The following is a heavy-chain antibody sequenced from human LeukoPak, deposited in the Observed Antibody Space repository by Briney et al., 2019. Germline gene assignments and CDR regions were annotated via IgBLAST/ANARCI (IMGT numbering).Heavy chain of an antibody. CDR1: GGSISSYY. V-gene: IGHV4-59*01. D-gene: IGHD3-10*01. J-gene: IGHJ4*02. CDR2: IYYSVST. Sequence: PSETLSLTCTVSGGSISSYYWSWIRQPPGKGLEWIGYIYYSVSTNYNPSLKSRVTISVDTSKNQFSLKLSSVTAADTAVYYCARGSGSYYMYYFDYWGQGTLVTVSS. CDR3: ARGSGSYYMYYFDY.